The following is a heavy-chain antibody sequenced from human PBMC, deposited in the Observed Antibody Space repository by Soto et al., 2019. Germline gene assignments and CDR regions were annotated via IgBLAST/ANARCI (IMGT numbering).Heavy chain of an antibody. CDR2: ISAYNGNT. Sequence: ASVKVSCKASGYTFTSYGISWARQAPGQGLEWMGWISAYNGNTNYAQKLQGRVTMTTDTSTSTAYMELRSLRSDDTAVYYCARDSDILTGYRLGNWFDPWGQGTLVTV. CDR1: GYTFTSYG. CDR3: ARDSDILTGYRLGNWFDP. D-gene: IGHD3-9*01. V-gene: IGHV1-18*04. J-gene: IGHJ5*02.